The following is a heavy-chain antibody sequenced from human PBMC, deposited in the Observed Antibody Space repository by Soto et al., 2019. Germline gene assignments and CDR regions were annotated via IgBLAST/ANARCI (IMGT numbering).Heavy chain of an antibody. CDR3: ARGGGVGVAGSADFDM. J-gene: IGHJ3*02. CDR2: INPATGAA. D-gene: IGHD3-3*01. Sequence: QLHLVQSGAVVKKPGASVTVSCSASGYPVTAYYMHWVRQAPGRGLEWMGGINPATGAAKSTQTFQGRVTMTMDTSTRTVFMELSGLTSEARAVFYCARGGGVGVAGSADFDMWGQGTLVTVSS. CDR1: GYPVTAYY. V-gene: IGHV1-2*02.